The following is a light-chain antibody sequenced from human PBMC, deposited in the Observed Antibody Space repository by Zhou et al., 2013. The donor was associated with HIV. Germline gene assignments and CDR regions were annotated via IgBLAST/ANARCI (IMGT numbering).Light chain of an antibody. J-gene: IGLJ3*02. V-gene: IGLV2-14*02. CDR1: SSDVGSYNL. Sequence: QSALTQPASVSGSPGQSITISCTGTSSDVGSYNLVSWYQQHPGNAPKLMIYEVTKRPSGVSNRFSGSKSGNTASLTISGLQADDEADYYCSSYTDSSSNWVFGGGTKLTV. CDR3: SSYTDSSSNWV. CDR2: EVT.